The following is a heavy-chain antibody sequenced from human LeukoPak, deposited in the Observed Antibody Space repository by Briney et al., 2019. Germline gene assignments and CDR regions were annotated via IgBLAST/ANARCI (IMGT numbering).Heavy chain of an antibody. V-gene: IGHV3-48*03. CDR3: ARGDGGYYYGMDV. CDR2: ISTSGSTR. CDR1: GFTFNSYE. D-gene: IGHD4-23*01. Sequence: GGSLRLSCAAAGFTFNSYEMNWVRQAPGRGLEWISYISTSGSTRYYADSVKGRFTISRDNTENSLYLQTNSLTAEDTAVYYCARGDGGYYYGMDVWGKGTTVTVSS. J-gene: IGHJ6*04.